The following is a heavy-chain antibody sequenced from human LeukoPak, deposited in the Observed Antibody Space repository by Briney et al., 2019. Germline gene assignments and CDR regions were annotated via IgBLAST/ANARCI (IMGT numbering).Heavy chain of an antibody. CDR2: ITDSGVDT. V-gene: IGHV3-23*01. CDR1: GFTYNSDA. CDR3: AKGSRGSYHY. Sequence: GGSLRLSCAASGFTYNSDAMTWVRQAPEKGLEWVSSITDSGVDTYYADSVKGRFTISRDNSKNTLFLQMNSLRAEDTAVYYCAKGSRGSYHYWGQGTLVTVSS. J-gene: IGHJ4*02. D-gene: IGHD1-26*01.